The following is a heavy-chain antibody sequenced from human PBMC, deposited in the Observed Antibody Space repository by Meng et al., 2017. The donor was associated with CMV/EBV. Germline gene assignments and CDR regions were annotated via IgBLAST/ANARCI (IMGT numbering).Heavy chain of an antibody. CDR3: ARGHGGIFGVVIGGDWFDP. CDR2: IYYSGRT. J-gene: IGHJ5*02. D-gene: IGHD3-3*01. CDR1: GGSISSSSYY. Sequence: ESLKISCTVSGGSISSSSYYWGWIRQPPGKGLEWIGSIYYSGRTYYNPSLKSRVTVSVDTSKNQFSLKLSSVTATDTAVYYCARGHGGIFGVVIGGDWFDPWGQGTLVTVSS. V-gene: IGHV4-39*07.